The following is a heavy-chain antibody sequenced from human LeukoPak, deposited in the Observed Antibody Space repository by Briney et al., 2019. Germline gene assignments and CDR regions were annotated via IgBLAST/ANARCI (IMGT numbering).Heavy chain of an antibody. CDR1: GYSISSDYY. V-gene: IGHV3-11*04. D-gene: IGHD3-10*01. CDR2: ISSSGSTI. Sequence: LSLTCTVSGYSISSDYYWGWIRQPPGKGLEWVSYISSSGSTIYYADSVKGRFTISRDNAKNSLYLQMNSLRAEDTAVYYCARDMVSDYWGQGTLVTVSS. CDR3: ARDMVSDY. J-gene: IGHJ4*02.